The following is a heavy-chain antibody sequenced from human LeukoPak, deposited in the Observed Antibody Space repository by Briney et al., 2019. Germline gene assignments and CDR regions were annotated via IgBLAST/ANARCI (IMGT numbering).Heavy chain of an antibody. D-gene: IGHD4-23*01. J-gene: IGHJ6*03. Sequence: KSSETLSLTCTVSGDSISNTYYYWDWIRQPPGKGLEWIGSISYSGSTYYNPSLKSRVTISVDTSKNQFSLKVNSVTAADTAVYFCARSLRWRGDYYYYYMDVWGKGTTVTISS. CDR3: ARSLRWRGDYYYYYMDV. CDR2: ISYSGST. V-gene: IGHV4-39*01. CDR1: GDSISNTYYY.